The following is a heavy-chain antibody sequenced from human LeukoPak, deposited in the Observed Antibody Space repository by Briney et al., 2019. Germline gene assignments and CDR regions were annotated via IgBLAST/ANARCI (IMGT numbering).Heavy chain of an antibody. CDR3: ARDSRGKSSGWYGDNY. D-gene: IGHD6-19*01. Sequence: GGSLRLSCVASGLTFSAYYMHWVRQAPGKGLEWVANIKQDGSEKYYVDSVKGRFTISRDNAKNSLYLQMNSLRAEDTAVYYCARDSRGKSSGWYGDNYWGQGTLVTVSS. CDR1: GLTFSAYY. CDR2: IKQDGSEK. J-gene: IGHJ4*02. V-gene: IGHV3-7*01.